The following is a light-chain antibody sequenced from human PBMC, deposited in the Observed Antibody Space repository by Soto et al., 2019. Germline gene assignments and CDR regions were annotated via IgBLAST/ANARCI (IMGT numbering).Light chain of an antibody. J-gene: IGKJ1*01. Sequence: EIVLTQSPGTLSLSPGERATLSCRASQSVSNNYLAWYQQKPGQAPRLLIYGASSRATGIPDRFSGSGSGTDFTLTIRRLEPEDFAVYYCKQYGSSPGTFGQGTKVDI. CDR3: KQYGSSPGT. V-gene: IGKV3-20*01. CDR2: GAS. CDR1: QSVSNNY.